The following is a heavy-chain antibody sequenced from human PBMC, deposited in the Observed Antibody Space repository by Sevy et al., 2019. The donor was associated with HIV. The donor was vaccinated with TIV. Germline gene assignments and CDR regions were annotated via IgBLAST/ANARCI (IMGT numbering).Heavy chain of an antibody. J-gene: IGHJ3*01. V-gene: IGHV3-23*01. CDR2: ISGPGYNT. CDR1: GFTFNTHA. CDR3: AKARNAALESMLQVNLRTLKGFDV. Sequence: GGSLRLSCAASGFTFNTHAMNWVRQAPGKGLEWVSTISGPGYNTYYADSVKGRLTISRDNSQNTLHLQMNSLRADDTAVYYCAKARNAALESMLQVNLRTLKGFDVWGQGTMVTVSS. D-gene: IGHD2-8*01.